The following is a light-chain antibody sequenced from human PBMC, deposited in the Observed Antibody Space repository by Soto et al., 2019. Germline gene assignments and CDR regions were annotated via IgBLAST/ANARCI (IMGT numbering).Light chain of an antibody. CDR3: QSYDDSLRAFV. Sequence: QSVLTQPPSVSGAPGQRVTISCTGSSSNIGAIYGVHWYQQLPGTAPKLLIYVNTNRPSGVPDRFSASKSGTSASLAITGLQAEDEADYYCQSYDDSLRAFVFGTGTKLTVL. J-gene: IGLJ1*01. V-gene: IGLV1-40*01. CDR2: VNT. CDR1: SSNIGAIYG.